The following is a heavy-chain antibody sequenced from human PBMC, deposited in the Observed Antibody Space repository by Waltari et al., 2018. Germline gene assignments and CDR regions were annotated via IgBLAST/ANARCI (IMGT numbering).Heavy chain of an antibody. J-gene: IGHJ4*02. CDR2: ISGSGGTT. D-gene: IGHD4-4*01. CDR1: GFTFSSYV. Sequence: EVQLLESGGGLIQPGGSLRLSCAASGFTFSSYVISWVRQAPGKGLEWVSAISGSGGTTYYADSVKGRFTISRDNSKNTVYLQMNSLRVEDTAVYYCAKDRTGPYSITALDSWGQGTLVTVSS. V-gene: IGHV3-23*01. CDR3: AKDRTGPYSITALDS.